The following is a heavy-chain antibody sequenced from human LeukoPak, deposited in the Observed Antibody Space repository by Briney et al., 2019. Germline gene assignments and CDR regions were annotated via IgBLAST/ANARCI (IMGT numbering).Heavy chain of an antibody. CDR3: ASTMITFGGVIARFDY. V-gene: IGHV3-23*01. D-gene: IGHD3-16*02. CDR2: ISGSGSST. Sequence: PGGSLRLSCAASGFTFSSYAMSWVRQAPGKGLEWVSAISGSGSSTYYADSVKGRFTISRDNSKNTLYLQMNSLRAEDTAVYYCASTMITFGGVIARFDYWGQGTLVTVSS. CDR1: GFTFSSYA. J-gene: IGHJ4*02.